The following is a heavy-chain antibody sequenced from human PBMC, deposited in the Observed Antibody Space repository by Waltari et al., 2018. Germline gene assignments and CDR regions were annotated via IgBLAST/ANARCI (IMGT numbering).Heavy chain of an antibody. CDR3: GRDSGWYAY. V-gene: IGHV4-39*07. D-gene: IGHD6-19*01. Sequence: QLQLQESGPRLVKPPETLSLTCTVSGDSINTNEFYWGWIRQTPGKGLEWIGSIFYTGTTYYDPSLRSRATLSVDTSKNQFSLTLHSVTAADTAIYYCGRDSGWYAYWDQGIQITVSS. CDR1: GDSINTNEFY. J-gene: IGHJ4*02. CDR2: IFYTGTT.